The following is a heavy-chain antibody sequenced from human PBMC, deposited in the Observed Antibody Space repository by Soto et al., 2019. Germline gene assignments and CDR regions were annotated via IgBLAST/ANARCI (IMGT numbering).Heavy chain of an antibody. CDR3: DRDYYCDSSGYHTQYYYYYGMDV. J-gene: IGHJ6*02. CDR1: GYTFTGYY. Sequence: ASVKVSCKASGYTFTGYYMHWVRQAPGQGLEWMGWINPNSGGTNYAQEFQGWVTMTRDTSIRTAYMELSRLRSDDTAVYYCDRDYYCDSSGYHTQYYYYYGMDVWGQGTTVNDSS. V-gene: IGHV1-2*04. CDR2: INPNSGGT. D-gene: IGHD3-22*01.